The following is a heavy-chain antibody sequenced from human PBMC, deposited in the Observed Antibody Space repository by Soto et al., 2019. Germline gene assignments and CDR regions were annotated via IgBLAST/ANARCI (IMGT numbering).Heavy chain of an antibody. V-gene: IGHV1-58*01. D-gene: IGHD3-10*01. CDR3: AADSAAEYYGSGSYYYYYGMDV. J-gene: IGHJ6*02. CDR1: GSTFTSSA. Sequence: SVKVSCKASGSTFTSSAVQWVRQARGQRLEWIGWIVVGSGNTNYAQKFQERVTVTRDMSTSTAYMELSSLRSEDTAVYYCAADSAAEYYGSGSYYYYYGMDVWGQGTTVTVSS. CDR2: IVVGSGNT.